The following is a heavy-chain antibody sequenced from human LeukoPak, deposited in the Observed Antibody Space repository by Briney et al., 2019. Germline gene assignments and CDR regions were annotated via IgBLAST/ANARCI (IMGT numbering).Heavy chain of an antibody. Sequence: GASVKVSCKASGGTFSSYAIGWVRQAPGQGLEWMGRIIPILGIANYAQKFQGRVTITADKSTSTAYMEPSSLRSEDTAVYYCARDDRFYDSSGYYPRSDAFDIWGQGTMVTVSS. D-gene: IGHD3-22*01. J-gene: IGHJ3*02. V-gene: IGHV1-69*04. CDR2: IIPILGIA. CDR1: GGTFSSYA. CDR3: ARDDRFYDSSGYYPRSDAFDI.